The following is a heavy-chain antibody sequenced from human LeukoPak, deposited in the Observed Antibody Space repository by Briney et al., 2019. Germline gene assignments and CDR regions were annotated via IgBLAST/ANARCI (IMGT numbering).Heavy chain of an antibody. CDR2: INHSGST. Sequence: SETLSLTCAVYGGSFSGYYWSWIRQPPGKGLEWIGEINHSGSTNYNPSLKSRVTISVGTSKNQFSLKLSSVTAADTAVYYCARVVVVVPAAISNDWFDPWGQGTLVTVSS. CDR3: ARVVVVVPAAISNDWFDP. V-gene: IGHV4-34*01. D-gene: IGHD2-2*01. CDR1: GGSFSGYY. J-gene: IGHJ5*02.